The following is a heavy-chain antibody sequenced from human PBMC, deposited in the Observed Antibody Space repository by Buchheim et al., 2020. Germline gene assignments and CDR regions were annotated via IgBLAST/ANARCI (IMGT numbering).Heavy chain of an antibody. CDR3: ARSKKRGSHYYYYYYGMDV. Sequence: QVQLQESGPGLVKPSETLSLTCTVSGGSISSYYWSWIRQPPGKGLEWIGYIYYSGSTNHNPSLKSRVTISVDTSKNQFSLKLSSVTAADTAVYYCARSKKRGSHYYYYYYGMDVWGQGTT. V-gene: IGHV4-59*01. J-gene: IGHJ6*02. CDR2: IYYSGST. CDR1: GGSISSYY. D-gene: IGHD3-10*01.